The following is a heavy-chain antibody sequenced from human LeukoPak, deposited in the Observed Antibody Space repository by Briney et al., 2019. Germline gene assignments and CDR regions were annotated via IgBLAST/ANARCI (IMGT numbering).Heavy chain of an antibody. J-gene: IGHJ4*02. V-gene: IGHV3-53*01. D-gene: IGHD1-1*01. CDR3: ARDRAGGSGFDY. Sequence: GGSLRLSCAASGFTFSNYPMTWVRQAPGKGLEWVSVIYSGGNTFDADSVKGRFTISRDNSKNTLYLQMNSLRAEDTAVYYCARDRAGGSGFDYWGQGTLITVSS. CDR1: GFTFSNYP. CDR2: IYSGGNT.